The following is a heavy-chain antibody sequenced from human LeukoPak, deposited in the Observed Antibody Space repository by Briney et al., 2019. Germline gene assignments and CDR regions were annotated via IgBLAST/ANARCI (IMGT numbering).Heavy chain of an antibody. V-gene: IGHV3-33*06. CDR3: AKDRRYGDYEAFDI. CDR2: IWNDGSNE. J-gene: IGHJ3*02. CDR1: GFTFSNYA. Sequence: GGSLRLSCAASGFTFSNYAMHGVRQAPGKGREWVAVIWNDGSNEYYADSVKGRLTISRDDSKNTLYLQMNSLRDDDTAVYYCAKDRRYGDYEAFDIWGQGTMVTVSS. D-gene: IGHD4-17*01.